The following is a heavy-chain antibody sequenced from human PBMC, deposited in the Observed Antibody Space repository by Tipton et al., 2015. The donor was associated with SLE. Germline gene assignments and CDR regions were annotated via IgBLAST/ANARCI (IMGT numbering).Heavy chain of an antibody. D-gene: IGHD1-14*01. CDR3: TRLEAPGGG. Sequence: GSLRLSCAASGFTFSGSAMHWVRQASGKGLEWVGRIRSKANSYATAYAASVKGRFTISRDDSKNTTYLQMNSLKTEDTAMYYCTRLEAPGGGWGQGALVTVSS. CDR1: GFTFSGSA. CDR2: IRSKANSYAT. V-gene: IGHV3-73*01. J-gene: IGHJ4*02.